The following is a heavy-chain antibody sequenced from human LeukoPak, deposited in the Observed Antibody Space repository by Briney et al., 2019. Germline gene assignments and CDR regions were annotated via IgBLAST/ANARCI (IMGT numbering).Heavy chain of an antibody. V-gene: IGHV1-2*02. CDR3: ARGPYVPFPNWYFDL. CDR1: EYTFTGYY. D-gene: IGHD3-10*02. CDR2: INPNSGGT. Sequence: ASVKVSCKASEYTFTGYYMHWVRQAPRQGLEWMGWINPNSGGTHYAPKFQGRVTMTRDTSISTAYMELSRLRSDDTAVYYCARGPYVPFPNWYFDLWGRGTLVTVSS. J-gene: IGHJ2*01.